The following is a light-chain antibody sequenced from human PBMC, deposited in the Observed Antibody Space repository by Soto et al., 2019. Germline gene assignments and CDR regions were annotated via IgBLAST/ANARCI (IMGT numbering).Light chain of an antibody. CDR2: AAS. CDR3: QQRSNRIT. V-gene: IGKV3D-20*02. J-gene: IGKJ5*01. CDR1: QSVTTSH. Sequence: ELVLTQSPGTLSLSPGERATLSCRASQSVTTSHLAWYQQKPGQAPRLLIYAASTRAAGVPDRFSGSGSGTGFTLTISRLEPEDFALYYCQQRSNRITFGQGTRLEIK.